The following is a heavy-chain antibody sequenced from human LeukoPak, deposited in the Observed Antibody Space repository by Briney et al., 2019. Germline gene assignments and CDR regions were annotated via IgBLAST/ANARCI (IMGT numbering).Heavy chain of an antibody. J-gene: IGHJ5*02. D-gene: IGHD2/OR15-2a*01. V-gene: IGHV4-59*01. CDR3: ARDNRINMDP. CDR1: GGSISSYY. CDR2: IYYSGST. Sequence: SETLSLTCTVSGGSISSYYWSWIRQPPGKGLEWIGYIYYSGSTNYNPSLKSRVTISVDTSKNQFSLKLSSVTAADTAVYYCARDNRINMDPWGQGTLVTVSS.